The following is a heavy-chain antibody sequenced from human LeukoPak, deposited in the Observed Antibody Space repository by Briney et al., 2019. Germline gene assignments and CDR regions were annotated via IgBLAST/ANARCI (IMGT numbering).Heavy chain of an antibody. CDR3: ARGIAVAGTSLVNYYYGMDV. J-gene: IGHJ6*02. D-gene: IGHD6-19*01. CDR2: INPNSGGT. Sequence: ASVKASCKASGYTFTGYYMHWVRQAPGQGLEWMGWINPNSGGTNYAQKFQGWVTMTRDTSISTAYMELSRLRSDDTAVYYCARGIAVAGTSLVNYYYGMDVWGQGTTVTVSS. CDR1: GYTFTGYY. V-gene: IGHV1-2*04.